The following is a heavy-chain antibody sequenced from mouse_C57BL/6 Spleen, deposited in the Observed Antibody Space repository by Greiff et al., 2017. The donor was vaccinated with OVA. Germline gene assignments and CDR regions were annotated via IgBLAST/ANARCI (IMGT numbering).Heavy chain of an antibody. CDR2: IYPGSGST. Sequence: QVQLQQPGAELVKPGASVKMSCKASGYTFTSYWITWVKQRPGQGLEWIGDIYPGSGSTNYNEKFKSKATLTVDTSSSTAYMQLSSLTSEDSAVYYCARPDYDGSSPFAYWGQGTLVTVSA. J-gene: IGHJ3*01. CDR3: ARPDYDGSSPFAY. D-gene: IGHD1-1*01. CDR1: GYTFTSYW. V-gene: IGHV1-55*01.